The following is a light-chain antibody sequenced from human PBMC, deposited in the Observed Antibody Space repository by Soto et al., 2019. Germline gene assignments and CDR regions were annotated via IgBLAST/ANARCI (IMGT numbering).Light chain of an antibody. J-gene: IGKJ2*01. Sequence: DIQMTQSPPSLSASVGDRVTITCRASQSISNLLNWYQQKPGKAPKLLIYAASSLQTGVPSRFSGSGSGTDFTLTISSLQPEDFATYYCQRSYTFGQGTKLEI. CDR2: AAS. CDR3: QRSYT. V-gene: IGKV1-39*01. CDR1: QSISNL.